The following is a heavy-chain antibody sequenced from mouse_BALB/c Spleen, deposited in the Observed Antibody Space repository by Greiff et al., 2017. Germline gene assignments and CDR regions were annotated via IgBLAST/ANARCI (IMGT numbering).Heavy chain of an antibody. Sequence: VQLQESGAELARPGASVKMSCKASGYTFTSYTMHWVKQRPGQGLEWIGYINPSSGYTNYNQKFKDKATLTADKSSSTAYMQLSSLTSEDSAVYYCARWDEEAMDYRGQRTSVTVSS. CDR2: INPSSGYT. D-gene: IGHD4-1*01. CDR3: ARWDEEAMDY. V-gene: IGHV1-4*01. CDR1: GYTFTSYT. J-gene: IGHJ4*01.